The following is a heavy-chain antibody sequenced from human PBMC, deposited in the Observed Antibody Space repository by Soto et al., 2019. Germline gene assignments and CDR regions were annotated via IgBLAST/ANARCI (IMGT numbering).Heavy chain of an antibody. CDR1: GFTFSGSA. V-gene: IGHV3-73*01. CDR2: IRSKANSYAT. J-gene: IGHJ4*02. Sequence: LRLSCAASGFTFSGSAMHWVRQASVKGLEWVGRIRSKANSYATAYAAPVKGRFTISRDDSKNTAYLQMNSLKTEDTAVYYCTRQGLEYWGQGTLVTVS. CDR3: TRQGLEY. D-gene: IGHD3-16*01.